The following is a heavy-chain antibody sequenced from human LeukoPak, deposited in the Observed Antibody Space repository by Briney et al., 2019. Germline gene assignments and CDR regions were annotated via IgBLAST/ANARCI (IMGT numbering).Heavy chain of an antibody. V-gene: IGHV3-20*04. CDR2: INGNGGST. D-gene: IGHD3-3*01. J-gene: IGHJ4*02. Sequence: GGSLRLSCAASGFTFDNYGMSWARQVPGKGLEWVSSINGNGGSTAYADSVKGRFTISRDNVKNSLYLQMNSLRAVDTAFYYCVRHDFWSGFKGGDYWGQGTMVTVSS. CDR3: VRHDFWSGFKGGDY. CDR1: GFTFDNYG.